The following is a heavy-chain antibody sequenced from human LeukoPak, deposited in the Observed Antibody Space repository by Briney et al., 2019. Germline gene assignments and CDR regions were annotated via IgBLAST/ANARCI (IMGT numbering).Heavy chain of an antibody. J-gene: IGHJ3*02. CDR2: IYYSGST. CDR1: GGSISSYY. Sequence: SETLSLTCTVSGGSISSYYWSWIRQPPGKGLEWIGYIYYSGSTNYNPSLKSRVTIPVDTSMNQFSLKLSSVTAADTAVYYCARDQGFAAFDIWGQGTMVTVSS. V-gene: IGHV4-59*01. CDR3: ARDQGFAAFDI.